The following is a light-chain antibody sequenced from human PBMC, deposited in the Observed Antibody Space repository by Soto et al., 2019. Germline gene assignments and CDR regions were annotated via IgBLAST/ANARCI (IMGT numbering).Light chain of an antibody. J-gene: IGKJ2*01. CDR3: QQYNNWPYT. CDR1: QSVRSY. Sequence: EIVMTQSPATLSVSPGDRATLSCRASQSVRSYLAWYQQKPGQSPRLVISGASTRATGFPARFSGSGSGTEFTLTISNLQSEDFAVYYCQQYNNWPYTFGQGTKLEIK. V-gene: IGKV3-15*01. CDR2: GAS.